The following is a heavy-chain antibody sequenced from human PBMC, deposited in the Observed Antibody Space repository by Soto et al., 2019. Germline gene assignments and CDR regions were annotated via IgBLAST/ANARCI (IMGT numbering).Heavy chain of an antibody. CDR3: ARDLVGGSYQNWFDP. Sequence: PSETLSLTCTVSGGSIGSYYWSWIRQPAGKGLEWIGRIYTSGGTNYNPSLKSRVTMSVDTSKNQFSLKLSSVTAADTAVYYCARDLVGGSYQNWFDPWGQGTLVTVSS. CDR2: IYTSGGT. D-gene: IGHD1-26*01. CDR1: GGSIGSYY. V-gene: IGHV4-4*07. J-gene: IGHJ5*02.